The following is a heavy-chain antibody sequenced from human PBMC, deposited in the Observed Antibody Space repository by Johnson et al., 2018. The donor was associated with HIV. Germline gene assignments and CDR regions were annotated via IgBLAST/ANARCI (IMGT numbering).Heavy chain of an antibody. CDR2: IWCDGSNK. CDR1: GFTFSTYG. V-gene: IGHV3-33*06. Sequence: QVQLVESGGGLVQPGGSLRLSCVASGFTFSTYGMHWVRQAPGKGLEWVAVIWCDGSNKYYADSVKGRLTISRDNSKKTLYLQMNSLRAEDTTVYYCAKWGSMRATSAFDIWGQGTMVTVSS. CDR3: AKWGSMRATSAFDI. D-gene: IGHD1-26*01. J-gene: IGHJ3*02.